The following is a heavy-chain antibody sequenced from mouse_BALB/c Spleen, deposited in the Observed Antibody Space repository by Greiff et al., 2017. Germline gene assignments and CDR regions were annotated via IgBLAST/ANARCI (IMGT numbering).Heavy chain of an antibody. CDR2: ISYSGST. V-gene: IGHV3-2*02. J-gene: IGHJ2*01. CDR3: AMDFDY. Sequence: EVKLQESGPGLVKPSQSLSLTCTVTGYSITSDYAWNWIRQFPGNKLEWMGYISYSGSTSYNPSLKSRISITRDTSKNQFFLQLNSVTTEDTATYYCAMDFDYWGQGTTLTVSS. CDR1: GYSITSDYA.